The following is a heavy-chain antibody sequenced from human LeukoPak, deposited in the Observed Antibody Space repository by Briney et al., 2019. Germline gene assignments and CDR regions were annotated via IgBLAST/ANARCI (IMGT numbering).Heavy chain of an antibody. CDR1: GGTFSSYA. D-gene: IGHD6-13*01. CDR2: IIPIFGTA. V-gene: IGHV1-69*06. Sequence: EASVKVSCKASGGTFSSYAISWVRQAPGQGLEWMGGIIPIFGTANYAQKFQGRVTITADKSTSTAYMELSSLRSEDTAVYYCASPWQQLVPWGQGTPATVSS. J-gene: IGHJ4*02. CDR3: ASPWQQLVP.